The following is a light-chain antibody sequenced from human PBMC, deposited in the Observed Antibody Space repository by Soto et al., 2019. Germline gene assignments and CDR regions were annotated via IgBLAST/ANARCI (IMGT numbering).Light chain of an antibody. V-gene: IGLV2-14*01. Sequence: QSALTQPASVSGSPGQSITISCTGTSSDVVGYNYVSWYQQHPGKASKFMIYDVSNRPSGVSNRFSGSKSGNTASLTISGLQAEDEADYYCCSYTTSNTRQIVFGTGTKVTVL. CDR3: CSYTTSNTRQIV. CDR2: DVS. J-gene: IGLJ1*01. CDR1: SSDVVGYNY.